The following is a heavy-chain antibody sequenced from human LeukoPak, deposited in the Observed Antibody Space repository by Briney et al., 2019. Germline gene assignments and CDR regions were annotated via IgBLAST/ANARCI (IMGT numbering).Heavy chain of an antibody. CDR1: GFTFSGYN. CDR3: AKALLDYDILTGPDY. CDR2: ISYDGRNK. V-gene: IGHV3-30*04. Sequence: GRSLRLSCAASGFTFSGYNMHWVRQAPGKGLEWVAVISYDGRNKYYADSVKGRFTISRDNSKNTLYLQMNSLRAEDTAVYYCAKALLDYDILTGPDYWGQGTLVTVSS. D-gene: IGHD3-9*01. J-gene: IGHJ4*02.